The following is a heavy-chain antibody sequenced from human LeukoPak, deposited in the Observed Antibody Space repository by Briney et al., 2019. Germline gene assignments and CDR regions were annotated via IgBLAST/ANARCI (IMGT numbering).Heavy chain of an antibody. CDR1: GFTFDDYG. Sequence: GGSLRLSCAASGFTFDDYGMSWVRQAPGKGLEWVSGINWNGGSTGYADSVKGRFTISRDNAKNSLCLQMNSLRAEDTALYYCARGASPVGTYYYYYMDVWGKGTTVTVSS. J-gene: IGHJ6*03. CDR3: ARGASPVGTYYYYYMDV. V-gene: IGHV3-20*04. D-gene: IGHD4-23*01. CDR2: INWNGGST.